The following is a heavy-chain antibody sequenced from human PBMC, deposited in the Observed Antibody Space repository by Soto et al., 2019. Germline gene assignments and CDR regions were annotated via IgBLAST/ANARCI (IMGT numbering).Heavy chain of an antibody. Sequence: SGPTLVNPTQTLTLTCTFSGFSLSTSGMCVSWIRQPPGKALEWLARIDWDDDKYYSTSLKTRLTISKDTSKNQVVLTMTNMDPVDTATYYCARIRASSWYYYGMDVWGQGTTVTVSS. J-gene: IGHJ6*02. CDR1: GFSLSTSGMC. V-gene: IGHV2-70*11. CDR2: IDWDDDK. CDR3: ARIRASSWYYYGMDV. D-gene: IGHD6-13*01.